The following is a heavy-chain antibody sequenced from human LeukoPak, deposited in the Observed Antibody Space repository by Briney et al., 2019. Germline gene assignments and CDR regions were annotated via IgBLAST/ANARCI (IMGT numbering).Heavy chain of an antibody. D-gene: IGHD5-12*01. J-gene: IGHJ4*02. CDR2: IFHSGST. V-gene: IGHV4-4*02. CDR3: AREDGSSGYDDF. CDR1: GGSISSNNW. Sequence: SGTLSLTCAVSGGSISSNNWWSWVRQPPGKGLEWIGEIFHSGSTNYNPSLKSRVTTSVDTSKNHFSLNLKSVTAADTAVYYCAREDGSSGYDDFWGQGTLVTVSS.